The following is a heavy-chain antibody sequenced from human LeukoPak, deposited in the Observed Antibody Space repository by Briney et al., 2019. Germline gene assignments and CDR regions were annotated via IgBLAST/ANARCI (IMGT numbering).Heavy chain of an antibody. V-gene: IGHV3-53*01. CDR1: GFTVSGNS. CDR2: IYSGGST. D-gene: IGHD3-22*01. Sequence: PGGSLRLSCTVSGFTVSGNSMSWVRQAPGKGLEWVSFIYSGGSTHYSDSVKGRFTISRDNSKNTLYLQMNSLRAEDTAVYYCARRAGDYSHPYDYWGQGTLVTVSS. J-gene: IGHJ4*02. CDR3: ARRAGDYSHPYDY.